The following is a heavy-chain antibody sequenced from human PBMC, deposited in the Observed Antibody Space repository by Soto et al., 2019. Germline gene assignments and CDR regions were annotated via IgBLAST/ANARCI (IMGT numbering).Heavy chain of an antibody. CDR1: GGSFTGYY. CDR3: ARLNGYCVSTGCHGYYGMDV. J-gene: IGHJ6*02. CDR2: ISHSGTT. D-gene: IGHD2-2*03. Sequence: SETLSLTCAVNGGSFTGYYGAWIRQSPGKGLEWIGEISHSGTTIYNPSLKSRVTISIDTSKNQFSLKLTSMTAADTGVYYCARLNGYCVSTGCHGYYGMDVWGQGTTVT. V-gene: IGHV4-34*01.